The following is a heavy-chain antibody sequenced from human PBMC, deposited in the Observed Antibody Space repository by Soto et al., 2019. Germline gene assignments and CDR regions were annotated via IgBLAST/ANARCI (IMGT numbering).Heavy chain of an antibody. V-gene: IGHV3-30-3*01. J-gene: IGHJ4*02. Sequence: GGSLRLSCAASGFTFSSYAMHWVRQAPGKGLEWVAVISYDGSNKYYAVSVKGRFTISRDNSKNTLFLQMNSLRAEDTAVYYCARDHWTGRPHPTPTVAYDYWGQGTLVTVSS. CDR3: ARDHWTGRPHPTPTVAYDY. CDR1: GFTFSSYA. D-gene: IGHD2-8*02. CDR2: ISYDGSNK.